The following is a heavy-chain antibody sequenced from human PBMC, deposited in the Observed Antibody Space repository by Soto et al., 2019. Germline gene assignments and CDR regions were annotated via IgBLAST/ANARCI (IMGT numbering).Heavy chain of an antibody. D-gene: IGHD2-8*02. Sequence: EVQLLDSGGGLVKPGGSRRLSCVASGFTSSNCAMRWVHQAPGKGLEWVSGISASGGITYYADSVKGHFTISRDNSKNTLYMQMNSLRAEDTAVYYCLTTGLGTGMYLFHDWGPGTLVTVSS. CDR2: ISASGGIT. J-gene: IGHJ4*02. CDR3: LTTGLGTGMYLFHD. V-gene: IGHV3-23*01. CDR1: GFTSSNCA.